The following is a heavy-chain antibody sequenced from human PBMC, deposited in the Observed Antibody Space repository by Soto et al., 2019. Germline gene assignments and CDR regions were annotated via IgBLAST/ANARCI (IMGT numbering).Heavy chain of an antibody. D-gene: IGHD2-2*01. CDR1: GGPISTSSYY. Sequence: PSETLTLIYTFSGGPISTSSYYWGSIRQPPGKGLERFGCFYYSGSTYYNPPLKSRVTISVDTSKIQFSLKLSSVTAADTAVYYCARMDDGYCISTSCYSTDVPFDYWGQGTLVTVS. V-gene: IGHV4-39*01. CDR2: FYYSGST. CDR3: ARMDDGYCISTSCYSTDVPFDY. J-gene: IGHJ4*02.